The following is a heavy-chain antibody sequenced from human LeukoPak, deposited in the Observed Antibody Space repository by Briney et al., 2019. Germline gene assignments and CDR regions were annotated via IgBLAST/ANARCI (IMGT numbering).Heavy chain of an antibody. V-gene: IGHV1-18*01. D-gene: IGHD6-13*01. CDR2: ISAYNGNT. J-gene: IGHJ5*02. Sequence: ASVKVSCKVSGYTFASYGISWVRQAPGKGLEWMGWISAYNGNTNYAQKLQGRVTMTTDTSTSTAYMELRSLRSDDTAVYYCAREFLAATGTWINWFDPWGQGTLVTVSS. CDR1: GYTFASYG. CDR3: AREFLAATGTWINWFDP.